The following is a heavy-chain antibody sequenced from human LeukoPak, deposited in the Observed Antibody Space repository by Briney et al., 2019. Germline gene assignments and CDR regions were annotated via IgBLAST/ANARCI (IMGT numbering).Heavy chain of an antibody. V-gene: IGHV3-23*01. Sequence: GGSLRLSWAASGFTFSNYAMSWVRQSPGKGLEWVSVISGSGGSSFYADSVKGRLTISRDNSKNMVYLQMNSLRAEDTAVYYCAKALSYGSGSYYPSYLDFWGQGTLVTVSS. D-gene: IGHD3-10*01. CDR2: ISGSGGSS. CDR1: GFTFSNYA. CDR3: AKALSYGSGSYYPSYLDF. J-gene: IGHJ4*02.